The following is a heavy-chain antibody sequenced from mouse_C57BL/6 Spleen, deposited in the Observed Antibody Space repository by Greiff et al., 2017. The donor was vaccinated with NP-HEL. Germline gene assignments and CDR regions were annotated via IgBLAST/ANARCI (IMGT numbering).Heavy chain of an antibody. V-gene: IGHV1-26*01. CDR2: INPNNGGT. D-gene: IGHD1-1*01. CDR3: ARRGAYYYGSSSYYAMDY. CDR1: GYTFTDYY. J-gene: IGHJ4*01. Sequence: EVQLQQSGPELVKPGASVKISCKASGYTFTDYYMNWVKQSHGKSLEWIGDINPNNGGTSYNQKFKGKATLTVDKSSSTAYLELRSLTSEYSAVYYCARRGAYYYGSSSYYAMDYWGQGTSVTVSS.